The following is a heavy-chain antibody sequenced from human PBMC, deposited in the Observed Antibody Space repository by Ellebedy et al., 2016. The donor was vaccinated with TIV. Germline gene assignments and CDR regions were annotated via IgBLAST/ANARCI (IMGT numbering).Heavy chain of an antibody. CDR1: SGALTGYY. Sequence: MPSETLSLTCAVYSGALTGYYWNWTRQPPGKGLEWIGEINRGGNTNYNPSLKSRVTLSVDTSKNHFSLNLSSVTAADTAVYYCARGHLGTGYYLGVRYFDLWGRGTLVTISS. D-gene: IGHD1-26*01. V-gene: IGHV4-34*01. CDR3: ARGHLGTGYYLGVRYFDL. CDR2: INRGGNT. J-gene: IGHJ2*01.